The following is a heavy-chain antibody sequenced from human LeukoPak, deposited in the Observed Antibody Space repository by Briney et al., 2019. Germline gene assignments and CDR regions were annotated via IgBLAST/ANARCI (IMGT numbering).Heavy chain of an antibody. J-gene: IGHJ4*02. CDR2: IYPGDSDT. CDR3: ARQGGIAAANDY. D-gene: IGHD6-13*01. CDR1: GFTFSSYA. V-gene: IGHV5-51*01. Sequence: KPGGSLRLSCAASGFTFSSYAMSWVRQAPGKGLEWMGIIYPGDSDTRYSPSFQGQVTISADKSISTAYLQWSSLKASDTAMYYCARQGGIAAANDYWGQGTLVIVSS.